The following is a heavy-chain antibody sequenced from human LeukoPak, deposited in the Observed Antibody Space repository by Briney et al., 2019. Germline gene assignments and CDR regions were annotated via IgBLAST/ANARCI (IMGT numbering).Heavy chain of an antibody. D-gene: IGHD6-13*01. V-gene: IGHV1-2*04. Sequence: ASVKLSCKASGYTFTGYYMHWVRQAPGQGLEWMGWINPNSGGTNYAQKFQGWVTITRDTSISTAYMELSSLRSEDTAVYYCASPLAAAGTYYYYYGMDVWGQGTTVTVSS. CDR2: INPNSGGT. CDR1: GYTFTGYY. CDR3: ASPLAAAGTYYYYYGMDV. J-gene: IGHJ6*02.